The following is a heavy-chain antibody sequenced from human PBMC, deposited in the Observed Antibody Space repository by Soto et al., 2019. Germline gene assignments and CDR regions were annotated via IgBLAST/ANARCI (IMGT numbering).Heavy chain of an antibody. CDR1: GFTFSSYA. CDR3: AKTLASISRYGSDY. CDR2: ISGSGGST. J-gene: IGHJ4*02. Sequence: PGGSLRLSCAASGFTFSSYAMSWVRQAPGKGLEWVSAISGSGGSTYYADSVKGRFTISRDNSKNTLYLQMNSLRAEDTAVYYCAKTLASISRYGSDYWGQGTLVTVSS. V-gene: IGHV3-23*01. D-gene: IGHD1-1*01.